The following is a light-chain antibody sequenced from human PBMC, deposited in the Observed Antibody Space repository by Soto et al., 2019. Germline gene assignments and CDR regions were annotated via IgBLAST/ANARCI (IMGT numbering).Light chain of an antibody. CDR1: QGIGDD. CDR2: GAS. CDR3: LEHNTYPFT. Sequence: DFQMTQSPSSLSASVGDRVTITCRASQGIGDDLGWYQQRPGEAPKRLIYGASILPSGVPSRFSGSGSGTDFTLTISGLQPEDFATYFCLEHNTYPFTFGGGTKVEIK. J-gene: IGKJ4*01. V-gene: IGKV1-17*01.